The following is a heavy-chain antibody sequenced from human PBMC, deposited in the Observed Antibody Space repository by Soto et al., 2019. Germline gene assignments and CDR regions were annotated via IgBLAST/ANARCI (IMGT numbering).Heavy chain of an antibody. D-gene: IGHD5-12*01. Sequence: GASVKVSCKASGYTFTSYGISWVRQAPGQGLEWMGWISAYNGNTNYAQKLQGRVTMTTDTSTSTACMELRSLRSDDTAVYYCARKVATIYGWFDPWGQGTLVTVSS. CDR1: GYTFTSYG. CDR3: ARKVATIYGWFDP. J-gene: IGHJ5*02. V-gene: IGHV1-18*01. CDR2: ISAYNGNT.